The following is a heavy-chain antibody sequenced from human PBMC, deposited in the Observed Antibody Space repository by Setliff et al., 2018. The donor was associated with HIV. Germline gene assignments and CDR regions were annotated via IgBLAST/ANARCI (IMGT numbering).Heavy chain of an antibody. D-gene: IGHD3-3*01. CDR2: IYYSGST. V-gene: IGHV4-59*01. CDR1: GGSISGYY. Sequence: SETLSLTCSVSGGSISGYYWNWVRQPPGKGLEWMGYIYYSGSTDYNPALKRRVTISLDTSKNQYSLKLSSVTAADTAVYYCARGAYYNFWSGYSAGGGSLGPWGQGTLVTVSS. CDR3: ARGAYYNFWSGYSAGGGSLGP. J-gene: IGHJ5*02.